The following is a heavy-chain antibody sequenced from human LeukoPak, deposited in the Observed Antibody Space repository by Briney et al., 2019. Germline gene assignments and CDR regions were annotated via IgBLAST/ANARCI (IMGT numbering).Heavy chain of an antibody. CDR3: AKDMGQWLAEGWFDP. CDR1: GFTFDDYA. CDR2: ISWNSGSI. D-gene: IGHD6-19*01. J-gene: IGHJ5*02. V-gene: IGHV3-9*01. Sequence: GRSLRLSCAASGFTFDDYAMQWVRQAPGKGLEWVSGISWNSGSIGYADSVKGRFTISRDNAKSSLYLQMNSLRAEDTALYYCAKDMGQWLAEGWFDPWGQGTLVTVSS.